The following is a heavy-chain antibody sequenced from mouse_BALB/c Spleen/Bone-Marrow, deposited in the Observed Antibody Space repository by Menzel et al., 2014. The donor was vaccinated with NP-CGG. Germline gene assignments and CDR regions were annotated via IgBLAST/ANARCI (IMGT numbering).Heavy chain of an antibody. J-gene: IGHJ2*01. CDR1: GYIFISYN. D-gene: IGHD4-1*01. CDR2: VYPGNGDT. Sequence: VQLQQSGAELVKPGASVKMSCEASGYIFISYNMHWVKQTPGQGLEWIGTVYPGNGDTSYNQKFKGKASLTADKSSSTAYMQLSSLTSEDSAVYYCARSNWDGGNYFDYWGQGTTLTVSS. V-gene: IGHV1-12*01. CDR3: ARSNWDGGNYFDY.